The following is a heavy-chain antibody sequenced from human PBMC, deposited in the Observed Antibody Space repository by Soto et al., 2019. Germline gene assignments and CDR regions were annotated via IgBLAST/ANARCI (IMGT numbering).Heavy chain of an antibody. V-gene: IGHV1-46*01. Sequence: QVQLVQSGAEVKKPGASVKVSCKASGYTFTSYYMHWVRQAPGQGLEWMGIINPSGGSTSYAQKFQGRVTMTRDTSTSTVYMELSSLRSEDTAVYYCARDSQGGYSASYNFDYWGQGTLVTVSS. CDR2: INPSGGST. CDR1: GYTFTSYY. CDR3: ARDSQGGYSASYNFDY. J-gene: IGHJ4*02. D-gene: IGHD1-26*01.